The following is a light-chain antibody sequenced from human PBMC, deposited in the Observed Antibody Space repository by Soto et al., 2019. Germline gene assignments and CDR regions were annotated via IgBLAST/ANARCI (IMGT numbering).Light chain of an antibody. CDR2: GAS. J-gene: IGKJ4*01. CDR3: QQYNSWPLT. CDR1: QSVSSY. Sequence: EIVLTQSPATLSLSPGERATLSCRASQSVSSYLAWYQQKPGQAPRLLIYGASNRATGIPDRFSGSGSGTEFTLTISSLQSEDFAVYYCQQYNSWPLTFGGGTKVDI. V-gene: IGKV3D-15*01.